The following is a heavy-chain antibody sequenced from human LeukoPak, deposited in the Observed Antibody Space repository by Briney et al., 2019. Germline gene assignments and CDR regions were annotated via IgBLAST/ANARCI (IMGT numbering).Heavy chain of an antibody. CDR3: AKDIRYSSSWSGFDP. CDR2: ISWNSGSI. CDR1: GFTFDDYA. J-gene: IGHJ5*02. V-gene: IGHV3-9*01. D-gene: IGHD6-13*01. Sequence: PGGSLRLSCAASGFTFDDYAMHWVRHAPGKGLEWVSGISWNSGSIGYADSVKGRFTISRDNAKNSLYLQMNSLRAEDTALYYCAKDIRYSSSWSGFDPWGQGTLVTVSS.